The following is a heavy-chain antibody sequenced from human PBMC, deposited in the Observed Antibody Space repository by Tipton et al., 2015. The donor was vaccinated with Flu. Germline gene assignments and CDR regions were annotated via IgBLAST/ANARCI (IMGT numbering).Heavy chain of an antibody. CDR3: AKELYCSSTSCYGYYFDY. D-gene: IGHD2-2*01. CDR2: ISGSGGST. CDR1: GFTFSSYA. Sequence: GSLRLSCAASGFTFSSYAMSWVRQAPGKGLEWVSAISGSGGSTYYADSVKGRFTISRDNSKNTLYLQMNSLRAEDTAVYYCAKELYCSSTSCYGYYFDYWGQGTLVTVSS. J-gene: IGHJ4*02. V-gene: IGHV3-23*01.